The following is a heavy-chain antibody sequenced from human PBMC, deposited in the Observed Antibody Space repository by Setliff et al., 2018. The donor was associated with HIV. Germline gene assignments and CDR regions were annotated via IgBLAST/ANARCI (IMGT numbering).Heavy chain of an antibody. CDR1: GYTFNNYG. J-gene: IGHJ4*02. CDR3: ARDGLLEAGIRFDY. V-gene: IGHV1-18*01. CDR2: ISGYNGDT. D-gene: IGHD6-19*01. Sequence: ASVKVSCKASGYTFNNYGISWLRQAPGQGLEWMGWISGYNGDTHSTQKFQGRVTMTTDTSTSTAYMELRSLRSDDTAVYYCARDGLLEAGIRFDYWGQGTLVTVSS.